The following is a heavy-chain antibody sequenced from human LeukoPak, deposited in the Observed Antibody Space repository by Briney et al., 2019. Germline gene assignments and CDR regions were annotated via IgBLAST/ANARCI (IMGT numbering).Heavy chain of an antibody. CDR2: FDPEDGET. CDR1: GYTLTELS. Sequence: GASVKVSCKVSGYTLTELSMHWVRQAPGKGLEWMGGFDPEDGETIYAQKFQGRVTMTEDTSTDTAYMELSSLRSEDTAVYYCATAESYDFRSHFDYWGQGTLVTVSS. D-gene: IGHD3-3*01. CDR3: ATAESYDFRSHFDY. V-gene: IGHV1-24*01. J-gene: IGHJ4*02.